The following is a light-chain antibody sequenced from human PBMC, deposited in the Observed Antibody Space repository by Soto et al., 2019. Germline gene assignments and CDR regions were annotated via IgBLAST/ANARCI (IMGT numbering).Light chain of an antibody. CDR3: QQLNS. Sequence: DIQLTQSPSFLSASVGDRVTITCRASQGISSYLAWYQQKPGKAPKLLIYAASTLQSGVPSRFSGSGSGTEFTITISSLQPADFATYYCQQLNSFGPGTKVDIK. V-gene: IGKV1-9*01. CDR1: QGISSY. CDR2: AAS. J-gene: IGKJ3*01.